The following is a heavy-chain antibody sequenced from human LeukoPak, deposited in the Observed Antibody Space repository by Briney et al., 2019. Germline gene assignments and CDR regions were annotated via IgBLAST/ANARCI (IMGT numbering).Heavy chain of an antibody. D-gene: IGHD3-10*01. CDR2: INAGNGNT. Sequence: ASVKVSCKASGYTFTSYAMHWVRQAPGQRLEWMRWINAGNGNTKYSQKFQGRVTITRDTSASTAYMELSSLRSEDTAVYYCASPLWFGESVLDYWGQGTLVTVSS. CDR1: GYTFTSYA. V-gene: IGHV1-3*01. CDR3: ASPLWFGESVLDY. J-gene: IGHJ4*02.